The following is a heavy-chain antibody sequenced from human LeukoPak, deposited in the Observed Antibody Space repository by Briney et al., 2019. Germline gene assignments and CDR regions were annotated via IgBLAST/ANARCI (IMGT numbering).Heavy chain of an antibody. D-gene: IGHD3-22*01. CDR2: IYYSGST. Sequence: SETLSLTCAVYGGSFSGYYWSWIRQPPGKGLEWIGSIYYSGSTYYNPSLKSRVTISVDTSKNQFSLKLSSVTAADTTVYYCARLIFYDSSGYYFDYWGQGTLVTVSS. V-gene: IGHV4-34*01. J-gene: IGHJ4*02. CDR1: GGSFSGYY. CDR3: ARLIFYDSSGYYFDY.